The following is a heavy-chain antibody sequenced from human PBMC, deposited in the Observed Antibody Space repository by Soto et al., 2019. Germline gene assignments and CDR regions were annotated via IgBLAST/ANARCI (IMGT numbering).Heavy chain of an antibody. V-gene: IGHV1-69*01. J-gene: IGHJ4*02. CDR3: ARDGGRHSGGIDY. Sequence: QVQLVQSGAEVKKPGSSVKVSCKASGGTFSSYSINWVRQAPGQGLEWMGEIIPIFGTANYAQKFQGRVTISPAESTSTADMEMSSLRSEDAAVYNCARDGGRHSGGIDYCGQGTLVTVSS. CDR2: IIPIFGTA. D-gene: IGHD1-26*01. CDR1: GGTFSSYS.